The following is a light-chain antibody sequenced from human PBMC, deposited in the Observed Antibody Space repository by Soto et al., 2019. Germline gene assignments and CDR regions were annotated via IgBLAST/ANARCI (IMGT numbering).Light chain of an antibody. V-gene: IGKV3-15*01. CDR3: QQYNNRPQT. CDR2: GAS. CDR1: QSVRTN. J-gene: IGKJ1*01. Sequence: EIVMTQSPATLSVSPGERATLSCRASQSVRTNLAWYQQKPGQAPRLLMYGASTRATGVPVRFSGSGSGTEFTLTISSLQSGDFAVYHCQQYNNRPQTFGQGTKVEIK.